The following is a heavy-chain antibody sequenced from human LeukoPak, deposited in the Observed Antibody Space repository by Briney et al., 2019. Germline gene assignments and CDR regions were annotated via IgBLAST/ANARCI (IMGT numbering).Heavy chain of an antibody. CDR1: GGSISNYY. Sequence: SETLSLTCTVPGGSISNYYWTWIRQPPGKGLEWIGYIYYSGSTNYNPSLKSRVTMSVDTSKNQFSLKLSSLTAADTAVYYCARRRAVPGFYYFDYWGRGTLVTVSS. J-gene: IGHJ4*02. CDR2: IYYSGST. CDR3: ARRRAVPGFYYFDY. V-gene: IGHV4-59*08. D-gene: IGHD2/OR15-2a*01.